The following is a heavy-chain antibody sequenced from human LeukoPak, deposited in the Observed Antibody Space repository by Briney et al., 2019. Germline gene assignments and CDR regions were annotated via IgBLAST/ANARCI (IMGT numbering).Heavy chain of an antibody. CDR2: IRSKANSYAT. J-gene: IGHJ5*02. CDR3: ARHERGSSDWFDP. V-gene: IGHV3-73*01. CDR1: GFTFSGSA. D-gene: IGHD6-6*01. Sequence: PGGSLRLSCAASGFTFSGSAMHWVRQASGKGLEWVGRIRSKANSYATAYAASVKGRFTISRDDSKNTAYLQMNSLKTEDTALYYCARHERGSSDWFDPWGQGTLVTVSS.